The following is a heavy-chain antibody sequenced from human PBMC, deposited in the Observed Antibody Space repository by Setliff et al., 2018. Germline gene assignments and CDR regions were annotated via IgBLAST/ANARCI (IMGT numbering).Heavy chain of an antibody. Sequence: SETLSLTCTVSDGSISNAYWSWIRQSPGKGLEWIGYIYDTGSTNSDPSLKSRVTMSVDTSKNQVSLKMTSVTAADTAVYYCARHGPTRTDSWFDSFDVWAKGQRSPSPQ. CDR3: ARHGPTRTDSWFDSFDV. CDR2: IYDTGST. J-gene: IGHJ3*01. CDR1: DGSISNAY. V-gene: IGHV4-59*08. D-gene: IGHD3-10*01.